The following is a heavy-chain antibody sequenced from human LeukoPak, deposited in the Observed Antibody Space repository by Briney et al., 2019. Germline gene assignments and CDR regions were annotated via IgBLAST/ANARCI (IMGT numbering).Heavy chain of an antibody. CDR3: ATLGAHAFDI. J-gene: IGHJ3*02. CDR2: IYSGGST. V-gene: IGHV3-53*04. Sequence: GGSLRLSCAASGFTVSSNYMSWVRQAPGKGLEWVSVIYSGGSTHYADSVKGRFTISRHNSKNTLYLQMNSLRAEDTAVYYWATLGAHAFDIWGQGKMVTGSS. CDR1: GFTVSSNY.